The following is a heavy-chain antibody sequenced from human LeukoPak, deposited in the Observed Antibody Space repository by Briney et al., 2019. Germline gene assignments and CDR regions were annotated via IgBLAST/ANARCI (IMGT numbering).Heavy chain of an antibody. CDR3: ARREARSWFGELLKVDYYGMDV. Sequence: SETLSLTCAVYGGSFSGYYWSWIRQPPGKGLEWIGEINHSGSTNYNPSLKSRVTISVDTSKNQFSLKLSSVTAADTAVYYCARREARSWFGELLKVDYYGMDVWGQGTTVTVSS. D-gene: IGHD3-10*01. V-gene: IGHV4-34*01. J-gene: IGHJ6*02. CDR2: INHSGST. CDR1: GGSFSGYY.